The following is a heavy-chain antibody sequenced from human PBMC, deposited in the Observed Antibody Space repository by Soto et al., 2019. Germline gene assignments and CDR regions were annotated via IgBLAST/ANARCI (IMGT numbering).Heavy chain of an antibody. CDR2: IHYSGST. CDR3: ARGMTTVTTIDY. V-gene: IGHV4-59*12. D-gene: IGHD4-4*01. Sequence: SETMYITCTVSGGSISSYYWSWIRQPPGKGLEWIGFIHYSGSTYYNPSLKSRVTISVDRSKNQFSLKLSSVTAADTAVYYCARGMTTVTTIDYWAQGTLVTVSS. CDR1: GGSISSYY. J-gene: IGHJ4*02.